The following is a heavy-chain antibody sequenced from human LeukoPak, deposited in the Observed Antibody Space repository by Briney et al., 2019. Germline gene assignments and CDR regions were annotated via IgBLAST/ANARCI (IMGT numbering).Heavy chain of an antibody. V-gene: IGHV3-30-3*01. CDR3: ARTHLTYSYGPFGY. Sequence: GGSLRLSWAASGFTFSSYAMHWVRQAPGKGLEWVAVISYDGSNKYYADSVKGRFTISRDNSKNTLYLQMNSPRAEDTAVYYCARTHLTYSYGPFGYWGQGTLVTVSS. CDR1: GFTFSSYA. D-gene: IGHD5-18*01. CDR2: ISYDGSNK. J-gene: IGHJ4*02.